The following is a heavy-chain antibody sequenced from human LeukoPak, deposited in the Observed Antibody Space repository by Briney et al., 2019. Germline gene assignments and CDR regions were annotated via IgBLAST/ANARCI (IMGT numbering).Heavy chain of an antibody. D-gene: IGHD3-22*01. CDR2: IYTSGST. Sequence: PSETLSLTCTVSGGSISSGSYYWSWIRQPAGKGLEWIGRIYTSGSTNYNPSLKSRVTISVDTSKNQFSLKLSSVTAADTAVYYCARDIRYYYDSSGQFDPWGQGTLVTVSS. CDR1: GGSISSGSYY. J-gene: IGHJ5*02. CDR3: ARDIRYYYDSSGQFDP. V-gene: IGHV4-61*02.